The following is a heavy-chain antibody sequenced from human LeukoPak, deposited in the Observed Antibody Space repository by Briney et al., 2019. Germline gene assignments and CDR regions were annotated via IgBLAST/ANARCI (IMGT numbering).Heavy chain of an antibody. CDR1: GFTFSDYY. CDR3: ARDRGYGSGYYFDN. J-gene: IGHJ4*02. CDR2: IDGGGTIT. D-gene: IGHD3-3*01. V-gene: IGHV3-11*04. Sequence: GGSLRLSCAASGFTFSDYYMSWIRQVPGKGLEWLSYIDGGGTITYYAAFEEGRFTISRDNAKNSVYLQMDSLRAEDAAVYYCARDRGYGSGYYFDNWGQGTLVTVSS.